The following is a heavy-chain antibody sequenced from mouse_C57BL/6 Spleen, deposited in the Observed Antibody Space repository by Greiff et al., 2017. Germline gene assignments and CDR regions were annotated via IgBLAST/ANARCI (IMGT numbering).Heavy chain of an antibody. D-gene: IGHD2-3*01. Sequence: QVQLKESGPGLVQPSQSLSITCTVSGFSLTSYGVHWVRQSPGKGLEWLGVIWSGGSTAYNAAFISRLGISKDNSKSQVFFKMNSLQADDTAIYYCARNYDGYYDPYAMDYWGQGTSVTVSS. CDR2: IWSGGST. CDR3: ARNYDGYYDPYAMDY. V-gene: IGHV2-2*01. J-gene: IGHJ4*01. CDR1: GFSLTSYG.